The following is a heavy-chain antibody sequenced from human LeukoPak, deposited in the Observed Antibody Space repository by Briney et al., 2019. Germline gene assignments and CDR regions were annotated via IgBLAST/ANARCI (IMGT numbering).Heavy chain of an antibody. V-gene: IGHV1-2*02. CDR1: GYTLTGYY. Sequence: ASVKVSCKASGYTLTGYYMHWVRQAPGQGLEWMGWINPNSGGTNYAQKFQGRVTMTRDTSISTAYMELSRLRSDDTAVYYCAREEANYYDSSGYPLDYWGQGTLVTVSS. CDR2: INPNSGGT. J-gene: IGHJ4*02. CDR3: AREEANYYDSSGYPLDY. D-gene: IGHD3-22*01.